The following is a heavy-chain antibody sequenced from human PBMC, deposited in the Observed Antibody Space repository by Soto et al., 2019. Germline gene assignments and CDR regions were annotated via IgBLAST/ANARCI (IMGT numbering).Heavy chain of an antibody. Sequence: QIQLVQSGTEVREPGASVKVSCQASGYTFTSYGIIWVRQAPGQGLELMGWISGYNNNKNYAQKYQARVTMTTDTSTRTACREMRSLTAEDTAVYYCARLGAIATADGEYWGQGTLVTVSS. J-gene: IGHJ4*02. CDR1: GYTFTSYG. V-gene: IGHV1-18*01. D-gene: IGHD6-13*01. CDR2: ISGYNNNK. CDR3: ARLGAIATADGEY.